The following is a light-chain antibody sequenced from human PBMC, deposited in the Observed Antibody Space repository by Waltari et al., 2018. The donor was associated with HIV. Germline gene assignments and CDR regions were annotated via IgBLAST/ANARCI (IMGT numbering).Light chain of an antibody. CDR1: RSNTASKP. Sequence: QSVLIQPPSASGGPGHRVTLSCSGSRSNTASKPVTWSQQLPGTAPKLLIYSNNQRPSGAPDLFSCSKSGTAASLAISGLQSEDEADYYCAAWDGSLNGHVVFGGGTKLTVL. V-gene: IGLV1-44*01. J-gene: IGLJ2*01. CDR3: AAWDGSLNGHVV. CDR2: SNN.